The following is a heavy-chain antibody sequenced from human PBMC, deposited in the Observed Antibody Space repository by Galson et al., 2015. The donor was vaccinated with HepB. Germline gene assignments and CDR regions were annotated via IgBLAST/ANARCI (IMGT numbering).Heavy chain of an antibody. V-gene: IGHV3-66*01. D-gene: IGHD4-11*01. CDR3: ARAGTFYSNYRTYYYGMDV. CDR2: IYSGGST. J-gene: IGHJ6*02. CDR1: GFTVSSNY. Sequence: SLRLSCAASGFTVSSNYMSWVRQAPGKGLEWVSVIYSGGSTYYADSVKGRFTISRDNSKNTLYLQMNSLRAEDTAVYYGARAGTFYSNYRTYYYGMDVWGQGTTVTVSS.